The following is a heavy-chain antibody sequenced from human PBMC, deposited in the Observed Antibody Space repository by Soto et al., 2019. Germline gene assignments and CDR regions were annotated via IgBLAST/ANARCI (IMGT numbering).Heavy chain of an antibody. CDR1: GFLLTTSGVG. Sequence: SGPTLVNPTQTLTLTCTFSGFLLTTSGVGVVWIRQPPGKALEWLALIYWNDDKRYSPSLKTRLTITKDTSKNQVVLTMTNMDPVDTATYYCAHRHVSDSNYCMDVWGQGTTVTVSS. CDR3: AHRHVSDSNYCMDV. CDR2: IYWNDDK. J-gene: IGHJ6*02. D-gene: IGHD2-15*01. V-gene: IGHV2-5*01.